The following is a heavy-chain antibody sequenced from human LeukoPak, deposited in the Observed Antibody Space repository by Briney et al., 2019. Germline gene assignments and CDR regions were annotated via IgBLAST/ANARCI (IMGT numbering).Heavy chain of an antibody. Sequence: GGSLRLSCAASGFTFSSYWMHWVRQTPGKGLVWVSRINSDGSSTVSADSVKGRFTISRDNAMDTLYLQMNSLRAEDTAVYYCARDLRSPSDTNIAIDYWGQGTLVTVSS. CDR3: ARDLRSPSDTNIAIDY. CDR1: GFTFSSYW. J-gene: IGHJ4*02. V-gene: IGHV3-74*01. CDR2: INSDGSST.